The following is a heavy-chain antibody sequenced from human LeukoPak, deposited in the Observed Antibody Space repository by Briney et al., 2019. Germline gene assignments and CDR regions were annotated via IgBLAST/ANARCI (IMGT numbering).Heavy chain of an antibody. Sequence: KASETLSLTCAVYGWSLNNHYWIWIRQPPGKGLEWIGEINHIGGTNYNPSLESRVTISIDTSKSQFFLKLSSVTAADTAVYYYARGPAAVHPWGQGTLVTVSS. CDR3: ARGPAAVHP. J-gene: IGHJ4*02. V-gene: IGHV4-34*01. CDR1: GWSLNNHY. D-gene: IGHD6-13*01. CDR2: INHIGGT.